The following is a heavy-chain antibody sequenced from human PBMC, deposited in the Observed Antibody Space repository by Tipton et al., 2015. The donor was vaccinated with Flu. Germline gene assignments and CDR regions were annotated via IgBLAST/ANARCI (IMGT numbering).Heavy chain of an antibody. CDR2: IYPAGGGV. V-gene: IGHV1-46*01. Sequence: QSGAEVKKPGASVKVSCKASGYTFTSYNIHCVRRAPGQGLEWMGIIYPAGGGVSYAQKFQGRVIMTRDKSTATIYMELSSLRSEDTAMYYCARDKGGGTYTLDVWGQGTMVIVSS. D-gene: IGHD1/OR15-1a*01. J-gene: IGHJ3*01. CDR3: ARDKGGGTYTLDV. CDR1: GYTFTSYN.